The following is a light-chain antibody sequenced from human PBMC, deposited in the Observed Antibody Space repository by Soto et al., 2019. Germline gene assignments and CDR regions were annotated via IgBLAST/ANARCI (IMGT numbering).Light chain of an antibody. Sequence: DIQLTQSPSSLSASVGNRVTITCRSSQSIINFFNWYQHKPGKAPNLLIFAASTLQSGVPSRFSGSGSGTDFTLTITSLQPEDFATYYCHQTYIAPWAFGQGTKVDIK. V-gene: IGKV1-39*01. CDR3: HQTYIAPWA. CDR2: AAS. J-gene: IGKJ1*01. CDR1: QSIINF.